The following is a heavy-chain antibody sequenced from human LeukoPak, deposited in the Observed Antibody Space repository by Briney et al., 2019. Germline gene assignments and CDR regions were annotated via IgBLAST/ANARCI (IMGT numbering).Heavy chain of an antibody. Sequence: PGGSLRLSCAASGFTVSSNYMYWVRQAPGKGLEWVSAIYNDGTTYYADSVKGRFTISRDNSKNTLYLQMNSLRAEDTAVYYCAKNRGDGYNSFDSWGQGTLVTVSS. D-gene: IGHD5-24*01. CDR1: GFTVSSNY. CDR2: IYNDGTT. V-gene: IGHV3-53*01. J-gene: IGHJ4*02. CDR3: AKNRGDGYNSFDS.